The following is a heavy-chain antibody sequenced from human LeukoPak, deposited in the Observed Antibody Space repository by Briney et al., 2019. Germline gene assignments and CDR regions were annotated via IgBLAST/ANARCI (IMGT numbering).Heavy chain of an antibody. Sequence: GGSLRLSCAASGFTFSSYWMSWVRQGPGEGLGWVANIKQDGSEKYYVDSVKGRVTNPRENAKNSLYLQMNRLRAEDTAVYYCAREWGLKQWLVDYWGQGTLVTVSS. CDR2: IKQDGSEK. D-gene: IGHD6-19*01. CDR1: GFTFSSYW. J-gene: IGHJ4*02. V-gene: IGHV3-7*01. CDR3: AREWGLKQWLVDY.